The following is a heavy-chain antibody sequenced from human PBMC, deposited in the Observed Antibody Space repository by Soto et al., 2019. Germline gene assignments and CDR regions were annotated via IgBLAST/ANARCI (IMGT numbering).Heavy chain of an antibody. J-gene: IGHJ4*02. CDR2: ISGSGGST. CDR3: AKDSTVVVITTVIDY. Sequence: GASVKVSCKASGYTFTSYYMHWVRQAPGKGLEWVSAISGSGGSTYYADSVKGRFTISRDNSKNTLYLQMNSLRAEDTAVYYCAKDSTVVVITTVIDYWGQGTLVTVSS. V-gene: IGHV3-23*01. CDR1: GYTFTSYY. D-gene: IGHD3-22*01.